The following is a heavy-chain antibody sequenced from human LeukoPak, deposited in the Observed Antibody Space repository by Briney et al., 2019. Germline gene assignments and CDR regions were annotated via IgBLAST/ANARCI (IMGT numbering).Heavy chain of an antibody. Sequence: ASVKGCCKASGYTFTSYGISWVRRAPGQGLEWMGWISAYNGNTNYAQKLQGRVTMTTDTSTSTAYMELRSLRSDDTAVYYCARDLDIVVVPAAINFDYWGQGTLVTVSS. J-gene: IGHJ4*02. CDR3: ARDLDIVVVPAAINFDY. V-gene: IGHV1-18*01. CDR1: GYTFTSYG. CDR2: ISAYNGNT. D-gene: IGHD2-2*01.